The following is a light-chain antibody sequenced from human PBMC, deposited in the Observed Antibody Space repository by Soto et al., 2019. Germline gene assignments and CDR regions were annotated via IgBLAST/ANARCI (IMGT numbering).Light chain of an antibody. Sequence: DIQMTQSPSSLSSSLRDRVTITWRASQSISSYLNWYQQKPGKAPKLLSYAASSLQSGVPSRFSGSGSGTEFTLTISSLKTDDFATYYCQQYNSYTWTFGQGTKVDIK. V-gene: IGKV1-39*01. CDR3: QQYNSYTWT. J-gene: IGKJ1*01. CDR1: QSISSY. CDR2: AAS.